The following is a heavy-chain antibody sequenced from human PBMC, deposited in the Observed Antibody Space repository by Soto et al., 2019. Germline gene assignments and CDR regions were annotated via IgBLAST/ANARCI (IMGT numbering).Heavy chain of an antibody. CDR3: AKNWDPTLSASAH. CDR1: GFTFTTYA. V-gene: IGHV3-23*01. J-gene: IGHJ4*02. CDR2: ISGSGGST. D-gene: IGHD2-15*01. Sequence: EVQLLESGGGLVQPGGSLRLSCAASGFTFTTYAMSWVRQAPGKGLEWVSAISGSGGSTYYTDSVKGRFTIARDNSKNTLYLQMNRLRAEDTPVYYCAKNWDPTLSASAHWGQGTLLTVSS.